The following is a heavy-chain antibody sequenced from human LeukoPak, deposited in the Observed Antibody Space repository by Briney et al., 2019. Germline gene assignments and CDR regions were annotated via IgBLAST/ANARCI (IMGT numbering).Heavy chain of an antibody. V-gene: IGHV3-30-3*01. CDR1: GFTFSSYA. CDR2: ISYDGSNK. D-gene: IGHD3-3*01. Sequence: GGSLRLSCAASGFTFSSYAMHWVRQAPGKGLEWVAAISYDGSNKYYADSVKGRFTISRDNSKNTLYLQMNSLRAEDTAVYYCARGSPNYDFWSGDFDWLLSGPDYWGQGTLVTVSS. J-gene: IGHJ4*02. CDR3: ARGSPNYDFWSGDFDWLLSGPDY.